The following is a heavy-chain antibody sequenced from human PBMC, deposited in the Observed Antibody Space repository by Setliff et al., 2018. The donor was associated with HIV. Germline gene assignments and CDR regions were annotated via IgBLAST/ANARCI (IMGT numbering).Heavy chain of an antibody. CDR2: IYYSGST. Sequence: SETLSLTCTVSGGSISSSSYYWGWIRQPPGKGLEWIGSIYYSGSTYYNPSLKSRVTLSVDTSKNEFSLNLTSVTAADTAVYYCARGSLNYLDYWGQGALVTVSS. V-gene: IGHV4-39*07. CDR3: ARGSLNYLDY. CDR1: GGSISSSSYY. J-gene: IGHJ4*02. D-gene: IGHD3-9*01.